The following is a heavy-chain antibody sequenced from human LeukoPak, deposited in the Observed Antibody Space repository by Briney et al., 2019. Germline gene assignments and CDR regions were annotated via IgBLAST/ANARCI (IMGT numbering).Heavy chain of an antibody. Sequence: GASVKVSCKASGYTFTSYGISWVRQAPGQGLEWMGGIIPIFGTANYAQKFQGRVTITADESTSTAYMELSSLRSEDTAVYYCAREVYGSGSRAFDYWGQGTLVTVSS. CDR3: AREVYGSGSRAFDY. V-gene: IGHV1-69*13. CDR2: IIPIFGTA. D-gene: IGHD3-10*01. CDR1: GYTFTSYG. J-gene: IGHJ4*02.